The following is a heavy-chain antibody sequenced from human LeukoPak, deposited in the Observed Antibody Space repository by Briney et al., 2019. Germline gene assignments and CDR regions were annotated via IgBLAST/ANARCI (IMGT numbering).Heavy chain of an antibody. Sequence: SETLSLTCTVSGGSISSYYWSWTRQPPGKGLEWIGDIYYSGSTNYNPSLKSRVTISVDTSKNQFSLKLSSVTAADTAVYYCARDRGYGDYGTFDYWGQGTLVTVSS. CDR2: IYYSGST. V-gene: IGHV4-59*01. D-gene: IGHD4-17*01. CDR3: ARDRGYGDYGTFDY. CDR1: GGSISSYY. J-gene: IGHJ4*02.